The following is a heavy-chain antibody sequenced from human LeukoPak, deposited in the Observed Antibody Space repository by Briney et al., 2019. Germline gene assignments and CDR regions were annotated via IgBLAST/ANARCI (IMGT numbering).Heavy chain of an antibody. J-gene: IGHJ6*02. CDR1: GFTFSNAW. CDR2: IKSKTDGGTT. CDR3: TTDGENPGYSSSYNNYYYYYGMDV. Sequence: GGSLRLSCAASGFTFSNAWMSWVRQAPGKGLEWVGRIKSKTDGGTTDYAAPVKGRFTISRDDSKNTLYLQMNSLKTEDTAVYYCTTDGENPGYSSSYNNYYYYYGMDVWGQGTTVTVSS. V-gene: IGHV3-15*01. D-gene: IGHD6-13*01.